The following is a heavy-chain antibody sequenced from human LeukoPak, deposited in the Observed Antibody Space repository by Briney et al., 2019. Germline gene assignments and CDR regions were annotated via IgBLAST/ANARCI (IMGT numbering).Heavy chain of an antibody. CDR3: AKGRVGYYGSGSYFFPLDY. D-gene: IGHD3-10*01. J-gene: IGHJ4*02. V-gene: IGHV3-9*01. Sequence: GRSLRLSCAASGFTFDDYAMHWVRQAPGKGLEWVSGISWNSGSIGYADSVKGRFTISRDNAKNSLYLQMSSLRAEDTALYYCAKGRVGYYGSGSYFFPLDYWGQGTLVTVSS. CDR2: ISWNSGSI. CDR1: GFTFDDYA.